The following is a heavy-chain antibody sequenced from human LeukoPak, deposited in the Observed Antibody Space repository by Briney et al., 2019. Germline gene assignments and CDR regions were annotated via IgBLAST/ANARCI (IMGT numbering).Heavy chain of an antibody. Sequence: SETLSLTCSVSNASISSYYWSWIRQSPGKGLEWVGYISNSGSTGYNPSLKSRVTISVDTSKNQFSLKLSSVTAADTAVYYCARHWGSCRGGDCYTFDCWGQGTLVTVSS. CDR3: ARHWGSCRGGDCYTFDC. CDR2: ISNSGST. D-gene: IGHD2-21*02. J-gene: IGHJ4*02. CDR1: NASISSYY. V-gene: IGHV4-59*08.